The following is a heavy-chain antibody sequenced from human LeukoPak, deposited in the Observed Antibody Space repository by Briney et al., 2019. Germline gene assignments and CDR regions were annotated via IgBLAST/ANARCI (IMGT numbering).Heavy chain of an antibody. CDR2: ISGSGGST. J-gene: IGHJ4*02. V-gene: IGHV3-23*01. Sequence: SGGSLRLSCAASGFTFSSYAMSWVRQAPGKGLEWVSAISGSGGSTYYADSVKGRFTISRDNSKNTLYLQMNSLRAEDTAVYYCAKDPQQQLATSFDYWGQGTLVTVSS. CDR3: AKDPQQQLATSFDY. CDR1: GFTFSSYA. D-gene: IGHD6-13*01.